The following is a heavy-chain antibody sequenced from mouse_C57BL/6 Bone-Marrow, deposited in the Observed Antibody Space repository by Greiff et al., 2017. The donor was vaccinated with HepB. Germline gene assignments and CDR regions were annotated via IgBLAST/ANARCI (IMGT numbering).Heavy chain of an antibody. J-gene: IGHJ1*03. CDR1: GFTFSDYG. V-gene: IGHV5-17*01. D-gene: IGHD1-1*01. CDR3: ARRYYGSSYWYFDV. CDR2: ISSVSSTI. Sequence: EVQRVESGGGLVKPGGSLKLSCAASGFTFSDYGMHWVRQAPEKGLEWVAYISSVSSTIYYADTVKGRFTISRDNAKNTLFLQMTSLRSEDTAMYYCARRYYGSSYWYFDVWGTGTTVTVSS.